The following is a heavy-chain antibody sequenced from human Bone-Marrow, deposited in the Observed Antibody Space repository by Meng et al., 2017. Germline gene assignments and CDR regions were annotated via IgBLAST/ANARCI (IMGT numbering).Heavy chain of an antibody. D-gene: IGHD1-26*01. CDR3: ARQLGATDY. CDR2: ISSSGSTI. Sequence: QGEGGECGGVLVKSGASLRLYCAASGFTFSDYYMSWIRQAPGKGLEWVSYISSSGSTIYYADSVKGRFTISRDNAKNSLYLQINSLRAEDTAVYYCARQLGATDYWGQGTLVTVSS. V-gene: IGHV3-11*01. J-gene: IGHJ4*02. CDR1: GFTFSDYY.